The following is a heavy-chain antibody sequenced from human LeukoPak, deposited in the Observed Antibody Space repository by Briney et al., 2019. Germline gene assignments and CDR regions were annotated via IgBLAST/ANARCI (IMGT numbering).Heavy chain of an antibody. CDR3: AKEGDYYGSGSYFDY. J-gene: IGHJ4*02. D-gene: IGHD3-10*01. V-gene: IGHV3-30*02. CDR1: GFTFSSYA. CDR2: IRYDGTNK. Sequence: GGSLRLSCAASGFTFSSYAMHWVRQAPGKGLEWVAHIRYDGTNKYYADSVKGRFTISRDNSKNTLYLQMNSLRAEDTAVYYCAKEGDYYGSGSYFDYWGQGTLVTVSS.